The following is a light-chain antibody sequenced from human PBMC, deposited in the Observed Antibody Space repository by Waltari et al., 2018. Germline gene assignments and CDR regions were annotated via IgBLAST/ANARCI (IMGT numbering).Light chain of an antibody. Sequence: DFQMTQSPSSLSASLGDRVTITCRTSNSISSNLNWYQKRSGKAPNLLIYAASSLQNGVSSRFSGSGFGREFTLTISTLQPEDSATYYCQQTYSPPWTFGQGTTVEIK. CDR1: NSISSN. CDR3: QQTYSPPWT. J-gene: IGKJ1*01. CDR2: AAS. V-gene: IGKV1-39*01.